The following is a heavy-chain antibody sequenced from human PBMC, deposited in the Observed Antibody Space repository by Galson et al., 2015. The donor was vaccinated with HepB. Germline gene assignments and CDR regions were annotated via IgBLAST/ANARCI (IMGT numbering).Heavy chain of an antibody. CDR1: GFTFSGSA. Sequence: SGFTFSGSAMHWVRQASGKGLEWVGRIRSKANSYATAYAASVKGRFTISRDDSKNTAYLQMNSLKTEDTAVYYCTRGYCSGGSCSMQDYWGQGTLVTVSS. V-gene: IGHV3-73*01. CDR3: TRGYCSGGSCSMQDY. CDR2: IRSKANSYAT. D-gene: IGHD2-15*01. J-gene: IGHJ4*02.